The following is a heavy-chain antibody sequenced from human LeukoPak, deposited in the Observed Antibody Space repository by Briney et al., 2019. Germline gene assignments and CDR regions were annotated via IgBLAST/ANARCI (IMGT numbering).Heavy chain of an antibody. CDR2: ISSSNSYI. Sequence: GGSLRLSCAASGFTFSSYSMNWVRQAPGKGLEWVSSISSSNSYIYCADSVKGRFTISRDNAKNSLYLQMNSLRAEDTAVYYCARDGIVGATAFDYWGQGTLVTVSS. D-gene: IGHD1-26*01. V-gene: IGHV3-21*01. J-gene: IGHJ4*02. CDR3: ARDGIVGATAFDY. CDR1: GFTFSSYS.